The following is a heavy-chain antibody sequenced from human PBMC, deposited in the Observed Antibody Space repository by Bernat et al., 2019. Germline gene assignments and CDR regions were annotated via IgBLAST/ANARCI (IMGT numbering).Heavy chain of an antibody. J-gene: IGHJ4*02. D-gene: IGHD3-22*01. CDR1: GFTFSSYG. Sequence: QVQLVESGGGVVQPGRSLRLSCAASGFTFSSYGMHWVRQAPGKGLEGGAVISYDGSNKYYADSVKGRFTISRDNSKNTLYLQMNSLRAEDTAVYYCAKWGRTYYYDSSGYSRFDYWGQGTLVTVSS. CDR3: AKWGRTYYYDSSGYSRFDY. V-gene: IGHV3-30*18. CDR2: ISYDGSNK.